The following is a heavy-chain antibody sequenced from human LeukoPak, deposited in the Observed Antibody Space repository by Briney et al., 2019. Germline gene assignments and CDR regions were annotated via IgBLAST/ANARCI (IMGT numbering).Heavy chain of an antibody. Sequence: PSETLSLTCTVSGGSISSYYWSWIRQPPGKGLEWIGYIYYSGSINYNPSLKSRVTISVDTSKNQFSLQLNSVTPEDTAVYYCARGGLISLANTPLGAFDIWGQGTMVSVSS. CDR2: IYYSGSI. V-gene: IGHV4-59*12. CDR1: GGSISSYY. J-gene: IGHJ3*02. CDR3: ARGGLISLANTPLGAFDI. D-gene: IGHD3/OR15-3a*01.